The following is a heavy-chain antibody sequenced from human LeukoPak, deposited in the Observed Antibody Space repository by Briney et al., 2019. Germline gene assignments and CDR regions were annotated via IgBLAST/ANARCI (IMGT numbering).Heavy chain of an antibody. J-gene: IGHJ6*02. CDR2: ISAYNGNT. Sequence: GASVKVSCKASGGTFSSYAISWVRQAPGQGLEWMGWISAYNGNTNYAQKLQGRVTMTTDTSTSTAYMELRSLRSDDTAVYYCASSDSSGWSPEVRYYYYGMDVWGQGTTVTVSS. CDR1: GGTFSSYA. CDR3: ASSDSSGWSPEVRYYYYGMDV. V-gene: IGHV1-18*01. D-gene: IGHD6-19*01.